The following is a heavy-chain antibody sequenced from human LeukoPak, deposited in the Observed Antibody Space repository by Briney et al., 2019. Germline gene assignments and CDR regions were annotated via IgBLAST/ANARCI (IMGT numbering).Heavy chain of an antibody. D-gene: IGHD1-1*01. V-gene: IGHV1-2*02. CDR3: AREVWKYDY. Sequence: GASVKVSCKTSGYAFTAYYIHWVWQAPGQGLEWMGWIDPSNGGPNYAQKFQGRVTMTRDTSISTAYMELSRLTSDDTAVYYCAREVWKYDYWGQGTLVIVSS. CDR2: IDPSNGGP. J-gene: IGHJ4*02. CDR1: GYAFTAYY.